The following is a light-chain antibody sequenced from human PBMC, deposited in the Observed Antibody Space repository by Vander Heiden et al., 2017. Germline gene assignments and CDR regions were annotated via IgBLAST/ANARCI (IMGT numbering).Light chain of an antibody. Sequence: DIQMTQSPSSLSASVGDRVTITCQASQDISNYLNWYQQKPGKAPKLLIYDASNLETGAPSRSSESGYRKDFTFTISSRQPEDTATYYCQQDDNVAPNTFGRGTKVEIK. CDR2: DAS. V-gene: IGKV1-33*01. CDR1: QDISNY. J-gene: IGKJ4*01. CDR3: QQDDNVAPNT.